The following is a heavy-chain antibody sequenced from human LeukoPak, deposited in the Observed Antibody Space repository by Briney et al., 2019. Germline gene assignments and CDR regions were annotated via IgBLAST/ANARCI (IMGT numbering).Heavy chain of an antibody. Sequence: GGSLRLSCAASGFTFSSFAMSWVRQAPGKGLEWVSAISGSAGSTYYADSVKGRFTISRDISKKTLYLQMNSLRDEDTAVYYCAKSPAGAWDYFDHWGQGTLVSVSS. J-gene: IGHJ4*02. CDR2: ISGSAGST. CDR3: AKSPAGAWDYFDH. D-gene: IGHD4/OR15-4a*01. V-gene: IGHV3-23*01. CDR1: GFTFSSFA.